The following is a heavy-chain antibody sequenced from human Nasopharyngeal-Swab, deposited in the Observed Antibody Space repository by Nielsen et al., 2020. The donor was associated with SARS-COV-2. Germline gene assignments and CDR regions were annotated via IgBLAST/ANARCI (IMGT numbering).Heavy chain of an antibody. CDR2: IYYSGRT. CDR1: GGSISSSSYY. V-gene: IGHV4-39*01. D-gene: IGHD6-13*01. CDR3: ARQEYSSSWPDAFDI. Sequence: SETLSLTCTVSGGSISSSSYYWGWIRQPPGKGLEWIGSIYYSGRTYYNPSLKSRVTISVDTSKNQFSLKLSSVTAADTAVYYCARQEYSSSWPDAFDIWGQGTMVTVSS. J-gene: IGHJ3*02.